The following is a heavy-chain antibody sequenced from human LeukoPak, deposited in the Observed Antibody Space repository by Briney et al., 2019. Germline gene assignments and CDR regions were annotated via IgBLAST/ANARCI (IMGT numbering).Heavy chain of an antibody. V-gene: IGHV4-39*01. D-gene: IGHD6-6*01. CDR2: IYYSGST. CDR3: ARHSFSSSSSEVIDY. CDR1: GGSISSSSYY. J-gene: IGHJ4*02. Sequence: SETLSLTCTVSGGSISSSSYYWGWIRQPPGKGLEWIGSIYYSGSTYYNPSLKSRVTISVDTSKNQFSLKLSSVTAADTAVYYCARHSFSSSSSEVIDYWGQGTLVTVSS.